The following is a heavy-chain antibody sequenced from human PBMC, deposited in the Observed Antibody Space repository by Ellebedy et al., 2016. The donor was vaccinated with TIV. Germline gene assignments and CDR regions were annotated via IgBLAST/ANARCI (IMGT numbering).Heavy chain of an antibody. CDR2: IYYSGST. CDR3: ARRNDYGDYNNWFDP. D-gene: IGHD4-17*01. V-gene: IGHV4-39*01. J-gene: IGHJ5*02. CDR1: GGSISSSSYY. Sequence: MPSETLSLTCTVSGGSISSSSYYWGWIRQPPGKGLEWIGTIYYSGSTYYNPSLKSRVTISLDTSKNQFSLKLSSVTAADTAVYYCARRNDYGDYNNWFDPWGQGTLVTVSS.